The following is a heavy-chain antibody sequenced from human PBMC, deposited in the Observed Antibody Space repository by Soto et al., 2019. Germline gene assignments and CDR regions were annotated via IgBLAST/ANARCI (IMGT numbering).Heavy chain of an antibody. V-gene: IGHV4-31*03. CDR2: IYYSGST. Sequence: SETLSLTCTVSGGSISSGGYYWSWIRQHPGKGLEWIGYIYYSGSTYYNPSLKSRVTISVDTSKNQFSLKLSSVTAADTAVYYCARDSDFQYCIGGSCYPSMGGAPYYYYGMDVWGQGTTVTVSS. D-gene: IGHD2-15*01. J-gene: IGHJ6*02. CDR1: GGSISSGGYY. CDR3: ARDSDFQYCIGGSCYPSMGGAPYYYYGMDV.